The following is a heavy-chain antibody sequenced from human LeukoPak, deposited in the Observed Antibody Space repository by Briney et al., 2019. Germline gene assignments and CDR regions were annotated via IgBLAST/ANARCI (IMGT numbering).Heavy chain of an antibody. J-gene: IGHJ4*02. V-gene: IGHV4-38-2*01. CDR3: ARRAIAGDYLDY. Sequence: PSETLSLTCAVSGYSISSGYYWGWIRQPPGKGLEWIGSIYHSGSTYYNPSLKSRVTISVDTSKNQFSLKLSSVTAADTAVYYCARRAIAGDYLDYWGQGTLVTVSS. CDR1: GYSISSGYY. CDR2: IYHSGST. D-gene: IGHD1-20*01.